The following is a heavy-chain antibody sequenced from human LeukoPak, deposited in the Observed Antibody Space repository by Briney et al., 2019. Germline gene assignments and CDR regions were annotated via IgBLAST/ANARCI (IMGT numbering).Heavy chain of an antibody. CDR3: AVYYDSSGYYGAFDY. V-gene: IGHV4-59*01. Sequence: PSETLSLTCTVSGGSISSYYWSWIRQPPGKGLEWIGYIYYSGSTNYNPSLKSRVTISVDTSKNQFSLKLSSVTAADTAVYYCAVYYDSSGYYGAFDYWGQGTPVTVSS. J-gene: IGHJ4*02. CDR2: IYYSGST. CDR1: GGSISSYY. D-gene: IGHD3-22*01.